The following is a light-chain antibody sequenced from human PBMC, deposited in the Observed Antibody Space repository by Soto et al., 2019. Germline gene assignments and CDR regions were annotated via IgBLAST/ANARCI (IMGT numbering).Light chain of an antibody. CDR1: QSLLHSNGYNY. CDR2: LGS. Sequence: DIVMTQSPLSLPVTPGEPASISCRSSQSLLHSNGYNYLDWYLQKPGQSPQLLIYLGSNRASGVTDRFSGSGSGTDFTLKISRVEAEDVGVYYCMQDLQTPPYTFGQGTKLEIQ. J-gene: IGKJ2*01. CDR3: MQDLQTPPYT. V-gene: IGKV2-28*01.